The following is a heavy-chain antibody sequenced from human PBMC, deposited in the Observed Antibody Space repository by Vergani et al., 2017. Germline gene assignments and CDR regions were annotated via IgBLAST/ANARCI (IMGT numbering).Heavy chain of an antibody. CDR3: AKDKRISLIVVVIGGAFDI. J-gene: IGHJ3*02. D-gene: IGHD3-22*01. CDR1: GFTFSSYW. Sequence: EVQLVESGGGLVQPGGSLRLSCAASGFTFSSYWMHWVRQAPGKGLVWVSRINSDGSSTSYADSVKGRFTISRDNAKNTLYLQMNSLRAEDTAAYYCAKDKRISLIVVVIGGAFDIWGQGTMVTVSS. CDR2: INSDGSST. V-gene: IGHV3-74*01.